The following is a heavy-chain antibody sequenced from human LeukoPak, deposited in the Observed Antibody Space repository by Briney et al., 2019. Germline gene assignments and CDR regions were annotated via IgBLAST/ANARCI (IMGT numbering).Heavy chain of an antibody. D-gene: IGHD2-21*02. Sequence: PSETLSLTCTVSGYSIGTGYYWDWIRQPPGKGLEWIGTFYHGGSTYYNPSLKSRVTISVDTSKNQFSLNLTSVTAADTAVYYCAKMTIHGDSVLWGQGSLVTVSS. CDR3: AKMTIHGDSVL. CDR2: FYHGGST. J-gene: IGHJ4*02. CDR1: GYSIGTGYY. V-gene: IGHV4-38-2*02.